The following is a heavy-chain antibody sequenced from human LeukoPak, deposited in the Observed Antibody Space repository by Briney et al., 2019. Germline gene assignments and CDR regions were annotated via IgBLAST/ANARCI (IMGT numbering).Heavy chain of an antibody. CDR1: GGSISSYY. CDR3: SRQTSSTRCCKFDL. CDR2: IYYSGST. D-gene: IGHD2-2*01. Sequence: SETLSLTCTVSGGSISSYYWSWIRQSPGKGLEWIGYIYYSGSTNYNPSLKSRVTISVDTSKNQFSLNLNSETAADTAVYYCSRQTSSTRCCKFDLWGQGTLVTVSS. J-gene: IGHJ5*02. V-gene: IGHV4-59*08.